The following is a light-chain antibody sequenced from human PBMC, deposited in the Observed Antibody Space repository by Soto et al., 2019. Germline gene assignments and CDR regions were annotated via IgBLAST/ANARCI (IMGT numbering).Light chain of an antibody. CDR1: NIGSNS. Sequence: SYELTQPPSVSVAPGKTARITCGGNNIGSNSVHWYQQKPGQAPVVVISHDSDRPSGIPERFSGSNSGNTATLTISRVEAGDEADYYCQVWDSSSDHPVFGGGTQLTVL. V-gene: IGLV3-21*04. J-gene: IGLJ2*01. CDR2: HDS. CDR3: QVWDSSSDHPV.